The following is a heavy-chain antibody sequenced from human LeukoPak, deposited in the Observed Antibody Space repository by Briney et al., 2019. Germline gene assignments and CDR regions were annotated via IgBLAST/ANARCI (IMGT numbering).Heavy chain of an antibody. CDR3: AREFPFSSGIGAFDY. V-gene: IGHV3-7*01. CDR1: GFTFSSYW. D-gene: IGHD6-19*01. J-gene: IGHJ4*02. Sequence: PGGSLRLSCAASGFTFSSYWMSWVRQAPGKGGEWVANIKQDGSEKYYVDSVKGRFTISRDNAKNSLYLQMNSLRAEDTAVYYCAREFPFSSGIGAFDYWGQGTLVTVSS. CDR2: IKQDGSEK.